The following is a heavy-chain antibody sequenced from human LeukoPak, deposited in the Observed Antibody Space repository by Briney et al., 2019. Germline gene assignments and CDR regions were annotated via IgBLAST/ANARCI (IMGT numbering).Heavy chain of an antibody. D-gene: IGHD5-18*01. CDR2: ISGSGGST. J-gene: IGHJ3*02. Sequence: GGSLRLSCAASGFTFSSYAMSWVRQAPGKGLEWVSAISGSGGSTYYADSVKGRFTISRDNSKNTLYLQMNSLRAEDTAVYYCARGRGFSHGWPVDTFDIWGQGTMVTVSS. V-gene: IGHV3-23*01. CDR3: ARGRGFSHGWPVDTFDI. CDR1: GFTFSSYA.